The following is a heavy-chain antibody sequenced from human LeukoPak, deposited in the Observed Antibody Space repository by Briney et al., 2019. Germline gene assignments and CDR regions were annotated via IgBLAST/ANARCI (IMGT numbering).Heavy chain of an antibody. CDR2: IKQDGNEK. V-gene: IGHV3-7*04. CDR1: VFTFSTYW. Sequence: PGGSLRLSCAPSVFTFSTYWMSWVRQAPGKGLEWVANIKQDGNEKYYVDSVKGRFTISRDNAKNSLYLQMNSLRAEDTAVYYCARNFAEFDIWGQGTMVTVSS. CDR3: ARNFAEFDI. J-gene: IGHJ3*02.